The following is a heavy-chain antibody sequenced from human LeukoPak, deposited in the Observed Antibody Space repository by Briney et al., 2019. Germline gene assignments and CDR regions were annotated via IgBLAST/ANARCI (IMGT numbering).Heavy chain of an antibody. J-gene: IGHJ5*02. CDR1: GYTLTELS. Sequence: ASVKVSCKVSGYTLTELSMHWVRQAPGKGLEWMGGFDPEDGETIYAQKFQGRVTMTEDTSTDTAYMELSSLRSEDTAVYYCCGAATHFVLRTRNWFDPWGQGTLVTVSS. CDR3: CGAATHFVLRTRNWFDP. V-gene: IGHV1-24*01. D-gene: IGHD2-15*01. CDR2: FDPEDGET.